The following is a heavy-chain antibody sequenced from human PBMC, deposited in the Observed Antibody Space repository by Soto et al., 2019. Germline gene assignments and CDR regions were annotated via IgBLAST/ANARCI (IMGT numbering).Heavy chain of an antibody. J-gene: IGHJ3*02. CDR3: AHSTVPDAFDI. CDR2: IYWDDDK. V-gene: IGHV2-5*02. CDR1: GFSLSTSGVG. D-gene: IGHD4-17*01. Sequence: QITLKASGPTLVKPTQTLTLTCTFSGFSLSTSGVGVGWIRQPPGKALEWLALIYWDDDKRYSPYLKSRLTITKDTAKNQVVLTMTNMDPMDTDTYYCAHSTVPDAFDILGQVTMVTVSS.